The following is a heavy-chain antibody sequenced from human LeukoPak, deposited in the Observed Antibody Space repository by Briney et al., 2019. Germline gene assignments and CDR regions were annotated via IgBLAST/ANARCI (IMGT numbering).Heavy chain of an antibody. D-gene: IGHD2-21*02. CDR3: AKPAYCGGDCYPLPDY. Sequence: PGGSLRLSCAASGFTFSSYAMRWVRQAPGKGLEWVSAISGSGGSTYYADSVKGRFTISRDNSKNTLYLQMNSLRAEDTAVYYCAKPAYCGGDCYPLPDYWGQGTLVTVSS. CDR2: ISGSGGST. J-gene: IGHJ4*02. CDR1: GFTFSSYA. V-gene: IGHV3-23*01.